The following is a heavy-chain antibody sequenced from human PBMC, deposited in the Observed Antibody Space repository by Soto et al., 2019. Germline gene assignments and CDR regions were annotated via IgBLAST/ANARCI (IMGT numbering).Heavy chain of an antibody. CDR1: GVSFSNYA. V-gene: IGHV3-23*01. CDR2: ISGRDDST. D-gene: IGHD6-13*01. J-gene: IGHJ4*02. Sequence: PGGSLRLSCVASGVSFSNYAMSWVRQAPGKGLEWVSVISGRDDSTYYADSVKGRFTISRDNSKNTLYLQMNSLRAEDTAVYYCARDRERDAWYEDYWGQGTLVTVS. CDR3: ARDRERDAWYEDY.